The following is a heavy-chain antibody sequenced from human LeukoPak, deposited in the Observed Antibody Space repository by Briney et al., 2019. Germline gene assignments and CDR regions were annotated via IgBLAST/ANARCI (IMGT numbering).Heavy chain of an antibody. Sequence: SETLSLTCAVYGGSFSDYYWTWIRQLPGKGLEWIGEIHPSGSSYYNPSLKSRVTISVDRSKNQFSLKLSSVTDADTAVYYCARHVQYQLLIFLFDYWGQGTLVTVSS. V-gene: IGHV4-34*01. CDR1: GGSFSDYY. D-gene: IGHD2-2*01. J-gene: IGHJ4*02. CDR3: ARHVQYQLLIFLFDY. CDR2: IHPSGSS.